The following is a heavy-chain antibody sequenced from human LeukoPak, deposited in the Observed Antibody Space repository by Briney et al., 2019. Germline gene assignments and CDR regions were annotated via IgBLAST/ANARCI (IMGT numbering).Heavy chain of an antibody. CDR2: IWDDGNNK. Sequence: GRSLRLSCAASGFTFSNHGMHWVRQAPGKRLEWVAVIWDDGNNKRYANSVNGRFTISRDNSENTLYLQMNGLTAEDTAMYYCARDSYQDYYGRFDPWGQGTLVIVSS. CDR3: ARDSYQDYYGRFDP. D-gene: IGHD3-10*01. J-gene: IGHJ5*02. CDR1: GFTFSNHG. V-gene: IGHV3-33*01.